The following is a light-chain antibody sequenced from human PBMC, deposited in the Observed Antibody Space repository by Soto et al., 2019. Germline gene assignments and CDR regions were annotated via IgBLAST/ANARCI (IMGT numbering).Light chain of an antibody. CDR3: QQSYSTPLT. J-gene: IGKJ4*01. CDR2: GTF. Sequence: IQLTQSPSSLSASVGDRVSITCRASQDIKTYLAWYQQKEGKAPKLLISGTFTLQSGVPSRFNGSGSGTDFTLTISRLQPEDFATYYCQQSYSTPLTFGGGTKVEIK. V-gene: IGKV1-39*01. CDR1: QDIKTY.